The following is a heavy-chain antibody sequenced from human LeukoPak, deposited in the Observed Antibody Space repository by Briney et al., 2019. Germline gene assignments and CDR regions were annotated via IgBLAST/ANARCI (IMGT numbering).Heavy chain of an antibody. D-gene: IGHD3-10*01. Sequence: GSLRLPCAASGFTFTNAWMTWVRQAPGKGLEWVGRIKSKGDRETTDYAAPVKGRFIMSRDDSEATLFLQMYSLNADDTAVYYCATDQELTMIRGVIVHWGLGALVTVSS. CDR2: IKSKGDRETT. CDR1: GFTFTNAW. J-gene: IGHJ4*02. V-gene: IGHV3-15*01. CDR3: ATDQELTMIRGVIVH.